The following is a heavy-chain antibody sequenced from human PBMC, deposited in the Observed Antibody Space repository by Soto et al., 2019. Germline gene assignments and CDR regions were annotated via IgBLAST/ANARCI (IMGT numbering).Heavy chain of an antibody. D-gene: IGHD3-10*01. CDR2: IYHSGST. CDR1: GGSISSGGYS. Sequence: SETLSLTCAVSGGSISSGGYSWSWIRQPPGKGLEWIGYIYHSGSTYYNPSLKSRVTISVDRSKNQFSLKLSSVTAADTAVYYCARYGSGSSVDYYYGMDVWGQGTTVTVSS. CDR3: ARYGSGSSVDYYYGMDV. V-gene: IGHV4-30-2*01. J-gene: IGHJ6*02.